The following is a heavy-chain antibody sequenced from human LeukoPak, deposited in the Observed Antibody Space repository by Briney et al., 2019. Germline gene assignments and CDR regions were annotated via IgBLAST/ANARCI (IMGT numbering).Heavy chain of an antibody. Sequence: PGGSLRLSCAASGFTFSSYSMNWVRQVPGKGLEWVSSISSSSSYIYYADSVKGRFTISRDNAKNSLYLQMNSLRAEDTAVYYCLPSGILTGPQGYWGQGTLVTVSS. J-gene: IGHJ4*02. CDR1: GFTFSSYS. V-gene: IGHV3-21*01. CDR3: LPSGILTGPQGY. CDR2: ISSSSSYI. D-gene: IGHD3-9*01.